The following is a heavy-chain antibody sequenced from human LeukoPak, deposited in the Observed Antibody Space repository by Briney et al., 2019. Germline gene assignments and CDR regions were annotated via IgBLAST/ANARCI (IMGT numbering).Heavy chain of an antibody. J-gene: IGHJ3*02. CDR2: INPNSGGT. V-gene: IGHV1-2*04. D-gene: IGHD3-10*01. CDR1: GYTFTGYY. Sequence: ASVKVSCKASGYTFTGYYMHWVRQAPGQGLEWMGWINPNSGGTNYAQKFQGWVTMTRDTSISTAYMELRRLKSDDTAVYYCARTSAVWFGVLSGGAFDIWGQGTMVTVSS. CDR3: ARTSAVWFGVLSGGAFDI.